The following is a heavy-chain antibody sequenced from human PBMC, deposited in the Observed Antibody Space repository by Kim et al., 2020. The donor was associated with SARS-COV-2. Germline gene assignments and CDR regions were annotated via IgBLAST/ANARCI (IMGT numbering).Heavy chain of an antibody. J-gene: IGHJ3*02. D-gene: IGHD3-22*01. CDR3: ARGGSRFTMIVVVMADAFDI. V-gene: IGHV1-18*01. CDR1: GYTFTSYG. Sequence: ASVKVSCKASGYTFTSYGISWVRQAPGQGLEWMGWISAYNGNTNYAQKLQGRVTMTTDTSTSTAYMELRSLRSDDTAVYYCARGGSRFTMIVVVMADAFDIWGQGTMVTVSS. CDR2: ISAYNGNT.